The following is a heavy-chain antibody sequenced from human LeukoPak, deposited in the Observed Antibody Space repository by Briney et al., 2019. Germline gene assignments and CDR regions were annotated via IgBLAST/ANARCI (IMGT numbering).Heavy chain of an antibody. D-gene: IGHD6-13*01. CDR3: AREFGYSSSKGNWYFDL. J-gene: IGHJ2*01. CDR1: GFTFSSYS. Sequence: GGSLRLSCAASGFTFSSYSMNWVRQAPGKGLEWVSSISSSSSYIYYADSVKGRFTISRDNAKNSLYLQMNSLRAVDTAVYYCAREFGYSSSKGNWYFDLWGRGTLVTVSS. CDR2: ISSSSSYI. V-gene: IGHV3-21*01.